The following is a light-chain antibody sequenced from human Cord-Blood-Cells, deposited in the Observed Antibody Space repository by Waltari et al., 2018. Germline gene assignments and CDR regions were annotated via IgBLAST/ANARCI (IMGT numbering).Light chain of an antibody. CDR3: QQYGSSPPMT. CDR2: GAS. J-gene: IGKJ1*01. CDR1: QSVSSSY. Sequence: EIVLTQSPGTLSLSPGERATLSCRASQSVSSSYLAWYQQKPGQAPRPLIYGASSRATGIPERCSGSGSGTDFTLTISRLEPEDSAVYYCQQYGSSPPMTFGQGTKVEIK. V-gene: IGKV3-20*01.